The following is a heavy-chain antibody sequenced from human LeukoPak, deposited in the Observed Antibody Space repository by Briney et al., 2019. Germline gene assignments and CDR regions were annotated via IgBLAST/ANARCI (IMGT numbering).Heavy chain of an antibody. Sequence: GASVKVSCKASGYTFTSYGISWVRQAPGQGLEWMGWINPNSGGTNYAQKFQGRVTMTRDTSISTAYMELSRLRSDDTAVYYCARERASSARYFDYWGQGTLVTVSS. D-gene: IGHD3-16*01. J-gene: IGHJ4*02. CDR1: GYTFTSYG. CDR3: ARERASSARYFDY. V-gene: IGHV1-2*02. CDR2: INPNSGGT.